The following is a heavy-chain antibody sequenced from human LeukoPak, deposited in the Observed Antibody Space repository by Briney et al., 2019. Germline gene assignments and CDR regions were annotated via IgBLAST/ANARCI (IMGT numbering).Heavy chain of an antibody. CDR3: ARGLAYCGGDCYLPFDY. V-gene: IGHV4-39*07. CDR2: IYYSGST. J-gene: IGHJ4*02. D-gene: IGHD2-21*02. CDR1: GGSISSSSYY. Sequence: SETLPLTCTVSGGSISSSSYYWGWIRQPPGKGLEWIGSIYYSGSTYYNPSLKSRVTISVDTSKNQFSLKLISVTAADTAVYHCARGLAYCGGDCYLPFDYWGQGTLVTVSS.